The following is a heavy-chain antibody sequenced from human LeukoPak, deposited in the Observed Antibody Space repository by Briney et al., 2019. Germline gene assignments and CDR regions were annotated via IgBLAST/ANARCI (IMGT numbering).Heavy chain of an antibody. CDR1: GGSIGSSTNW. CDR2: IYHSGGT. J-gene: IGHJ4*02. V-gene: IGHV4-4*02. CDR3: ARSSGWHLLLLDY. D-gene: IGHD6-25*01. Sequence: SETLSLTCAVSGGSIGSSTNWWSWVRQPPGKGLEWIGEIYHSGGTYYNPSLKSRVTISVDTSKNQFSLKLNSVTAADTAVYYCARSSGWHLLLLDYWGQGTLVTVSS.